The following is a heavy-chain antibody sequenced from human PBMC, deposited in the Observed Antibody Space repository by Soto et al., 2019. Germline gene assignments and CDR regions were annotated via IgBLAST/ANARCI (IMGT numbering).Heavy chain of an antibody. V-gene: IGHV4-30-2*01. Sequence: QLQLQESGSGLVKPSQTLSLTCAVSGGSISSGGYSWSWIRQPPGKGLEWIGYIYHSGSTYYNPSLKNPVTISVDRSKNQCSLKLSSVTAADTAVYYCAGGIAARPLGYWGQGTLVTVSS. CDR2: IYHSGST. D-gene: IGHD6-6*01. CDR3: AGGIAARPLGY. CDR1: GGSISSGGYS. J-gene: IGHJ4*02.